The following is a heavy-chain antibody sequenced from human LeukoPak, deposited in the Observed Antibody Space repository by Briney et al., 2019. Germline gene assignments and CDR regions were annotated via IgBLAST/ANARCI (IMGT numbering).Heavy chain of an antibody. CDR3: ARERGVVPAAMTPGAFDI. Sequence: ASVKVSCKASGGTFSSYAISWVRQAPGQGLEWMGWISAYNGNTNYAQKLQGRVTMTTDTSTSTAYMELRSLRSDDTAVYYCARERGVVPAAMTPGAFDIWGQGTMVTVSS. J-gene: IGHJ3*02. CDR2: ISAYNGNT. D-gene: IGHD2-2*01. CDR1: GGTFSSYA. V-gene: IGHV1-18*01.